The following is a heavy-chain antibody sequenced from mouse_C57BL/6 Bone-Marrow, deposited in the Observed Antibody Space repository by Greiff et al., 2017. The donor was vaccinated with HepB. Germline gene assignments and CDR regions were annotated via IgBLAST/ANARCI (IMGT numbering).Heavy chain of an antibody. V-gene: IGHV5-4*03. J-gene: IGHJ4*01. Sequence: EVKLMESGGGLVKPGGSLKLSCAASGFTFSSYAMSWVRQTPEKRLEWVATISDGGSYTYYPDNVKGRFTITRDNAKNNLYMQMSHLKSEDTAMYYCARSTRSLYAMDYWGQGTSVTVS. CDR2: ISDGGSYT. CDR1: GFTFSSYA. D-gene: IGHD5-1*01. CDR3: ARSTRSLYAMDY.